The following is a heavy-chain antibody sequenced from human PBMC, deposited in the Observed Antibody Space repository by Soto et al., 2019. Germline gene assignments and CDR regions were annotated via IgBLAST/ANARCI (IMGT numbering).Heavy chain of an antibody. Sequence: TGXGLEWVGWMNPNSGNTGYAQKFQGRVTMTRNTSISTAYMELSSLRSEDTAVYYCARGVKGGSYYYYYYMDVWGKGTTVTVSS. J-gene: IGHJ6*03. CDR3: ARGVKGGSYYYYYYMDV. D-gene: IGHD3-16*01. CDR2: MNPNSGNT. V-gene: IGHV1-8*01.